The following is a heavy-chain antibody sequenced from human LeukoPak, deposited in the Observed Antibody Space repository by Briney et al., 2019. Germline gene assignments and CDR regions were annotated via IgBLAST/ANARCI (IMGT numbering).Heavy chain of an antibody. J-gene: IGHJ4*02. V-gene: IGHV3-23*01. Sequence: GGSLRLSCAASGFTFSNYAMTWVRQAPGKGLEWVSSISGGVENAYYAGSVKGRFTISRDNSKNSLFLQMNSLRVEDTAVYYCAKDQVKMLRGVNDYWGQGTLVTVSS. CDR1: GFTFSNYA. D-gene: IGHD3-10*01. CDR2: ISGGVENA. CDR3: AKDQVKMLRGVNDY.